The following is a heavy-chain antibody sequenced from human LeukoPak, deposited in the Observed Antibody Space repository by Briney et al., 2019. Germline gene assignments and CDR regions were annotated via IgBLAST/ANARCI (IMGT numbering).Heavy chain of an antibody. J-gene: IGHJ4*02. CDR1: GFTFGDYA. D-gene: IGHD2-2*01. Sequence: GGSLRLSCTGSGFTFGDYAMSWVRQAPGKGLEWVAFIRSKAYGGTPEYAASVKGRFTISRDDSKNIAYVQMNSLRTEDTAVYYCTRNPSAAAPFDYWGQGSLVTVSS. V-gene: IGHV3-49*04. CDR3: TRNPSAAAPFDY. CDR2: IRSKAYGGTP.